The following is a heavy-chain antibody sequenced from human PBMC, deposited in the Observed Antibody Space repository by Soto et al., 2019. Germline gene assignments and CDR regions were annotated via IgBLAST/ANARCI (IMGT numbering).Heavy chain of an antibody. V-gene: IGHV1-69*13. CDR3: ATLRYSGSYYSVYYYGMDV. CDR2: IIPIFGTA. Sequence: GASLKVSCKASGGTFSSYAISWVRQAPGQGLEWMGGIIPIFGTANYAQKFQGRVTITADESTSTAYMELSSLRSEDTAVYYCATLRYSGSYYSVYYYGMDVWGQGTTVTVSS. CDR1: GGTFSSYA. J-gene: IGHJ6*02. D-gene: IGHD1-26*01.